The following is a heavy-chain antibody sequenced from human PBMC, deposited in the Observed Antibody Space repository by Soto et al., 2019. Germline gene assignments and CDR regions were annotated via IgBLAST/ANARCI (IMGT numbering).Heavy chain of an antibody. V-gene: IGHV3-23*01. D-gene: IGHD2-21*01. CDR1: GFTFSNYG. Sequence: GGSLRLSCAASGFTFSNYGMSGVRQAPGKGLEWVSSISGGNTFYAGSVKGRFTISRDNSKNTLYLQMNSLTAEDTAVYYCAKAPSSDCNSGACSLRSWGQGTLVTVSS. CDR2: ISGGNT. CDR3: AKAPSSDCNSGACSLRS. J-gene: IGHJ5*02.